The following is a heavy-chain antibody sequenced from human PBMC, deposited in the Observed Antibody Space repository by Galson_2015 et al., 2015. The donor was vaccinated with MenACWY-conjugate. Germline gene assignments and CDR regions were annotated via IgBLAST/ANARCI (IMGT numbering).Heavy chain of an antibody. J-gene: IGHJ4*02. V-gene: IGHV1-18*04. CDR1: GLIFTISG. Sequence: QSGAEVKKPGASVKVSCKASGLIFTISGFSWVRQAPGQGLEWMGWISASNGNAKYAERVQDRLSLTTDKSTSTAYMELRTLTSDDTAVYYCVRDMGFFDHWGQGSMVTVSP. D-gene: IGHD3-16*01. CDR2: ISASNGNA. CDR3: VRDMGFFDH.